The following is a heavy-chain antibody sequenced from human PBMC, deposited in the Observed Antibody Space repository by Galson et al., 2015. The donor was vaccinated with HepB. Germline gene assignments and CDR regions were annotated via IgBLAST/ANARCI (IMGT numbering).Heavy chain of an antibody. Sequence: SVKVSCKASGGTFSSYAISWVRQAPGQGLEWMGGIIPIFGIANYAQKVQGRVTMTTDTSTSTAYMELRSLRSDDTAVYYCARDVAAAGTFYYYGMDVWGQGATVTVSS. J-gene: IGHJ6*02. CDR3: ARDVAAAGTFYYYGMDV. CDR2: IIPIFGIA. V-gene: IGHV1-69*10. D-gene: IGHD6-13*01. CDR1: GGTFSSYA.